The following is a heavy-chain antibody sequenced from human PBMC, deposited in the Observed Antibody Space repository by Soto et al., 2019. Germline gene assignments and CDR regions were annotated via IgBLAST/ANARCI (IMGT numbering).Heavy chain of an antibody. V-gene: IGHV3-30-3*01. D-gene: IGHD3-3*01. Sequence: HPGGSLRLSCAASGFTFSSYAMHWVRQAPGKGLEWVAVISYDGSNKYYADSVKGRFTISRDNSKNTLYLQMNSLRAEDTAVYYCARDAWSAQRVFDPWGQGTLVTVSS. CDR2: ISYDGSNK. CDR3: ARDAWSAQRVFDP. J-gene: IGHJ5*02. CDR1: GFTFSSYA.